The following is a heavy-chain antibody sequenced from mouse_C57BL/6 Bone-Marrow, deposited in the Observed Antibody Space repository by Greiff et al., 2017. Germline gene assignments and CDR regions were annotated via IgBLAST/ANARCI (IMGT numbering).Heavy chain of an antibody. J-gene: IGHJ1*03. CDR2: IYPGDGDT. V-gene: IGHV1-82*01. CDR1: GYAFSSSW. Sequence: QVQLQQSGPELVKPGASVKISCKASGYAFSSSWMNWVKQRPGKGLGWIGRIYPGDGDTNYNGKFKGKATLTADKSSSTAYMQLSSLTSEDSAVYFCADYGSLYWYFDVWGTGTTVTVSS. D-gene: IGHD1-1*01. CDR3: ADYGSLYWYFDV.